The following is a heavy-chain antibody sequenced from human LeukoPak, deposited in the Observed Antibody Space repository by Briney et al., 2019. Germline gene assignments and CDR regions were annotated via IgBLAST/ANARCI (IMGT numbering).Heavy chain of an antibody. CDR2: ISGSGGST. V-gene: IGHV3-23*01. CDR1: GSTFSSYA. Sequence: GGSLRLSCAASGSTFSSYAMSWVRQAPGKGLEWVSAISGSGGSTYYADSVKGRFTISRDNSKNTLYLQMNSLRAEDTAVYYCAKSSYYDFWSGYPNKSGFDYWGQGTLVTVSS. D-gene: IGHD3-3*01. J-gene: IGHJ4*02. CDR3: AKSSYYDFWSGYPNKSGFDY.